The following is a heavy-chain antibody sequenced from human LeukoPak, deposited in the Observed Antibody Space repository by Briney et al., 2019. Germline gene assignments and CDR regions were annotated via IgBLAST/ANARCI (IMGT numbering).Heavy chain of an antibody. V-gene: IGHV3-30*02. Sequence: GGSLRLSCAGSGFSFSSYGMHWVRQAPGKGLEWMAFILSDGSNKYYADSVKGRFTISRDNSKNTLYLQMNSLGAEDTAVYYCARILDSAWGELGYWGQGTLVTVSS. CDR2: ILSDGSNK. CDR3: ARILDSAWGELGY. J-gene: IGHJ4*02. CDR1: GFSFSSYG. D-gene: IGHD6-19*01.